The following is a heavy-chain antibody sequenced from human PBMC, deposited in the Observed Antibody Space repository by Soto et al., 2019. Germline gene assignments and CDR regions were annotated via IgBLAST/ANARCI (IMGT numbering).Heavy chain of an antibody. CDR2: ISDNGGNT. D-gene: IGHD3-22*01. CDR1: GFTFRSYA. Sequence: VHLLESGGALVQPGGSLRLSCEASGFTFRSYAMSWVRQAPGKGLEWVSAISDNGGNTYYPDSGRGRFTISRDNSKNTLFLQMNSVRAEDTAVYYCAKDFSYDSSGVLDYWGQGTLVTVSS. V-gene: IGHV3-23*01. J-gene: IGHJ4*02. CDR3: AKDFSYDSSGVLDY.